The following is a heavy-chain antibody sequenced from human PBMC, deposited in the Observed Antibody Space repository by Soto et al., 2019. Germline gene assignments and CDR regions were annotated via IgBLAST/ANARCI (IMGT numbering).Heavy chain of an antibody. CDR2: IRSKANSYAT. J-gene: IGHJ6*02. CDR3: TRTLSQSKKPVGGVSMDV. D-gene: IGHD3-10*01. Sequence: GGSLRLSCAASGFTFSGSAMHWVRQASGKGLEWVGRIRSKANSYATAYAASVKGRFTISRDDSKNTAYLQMNSLKTEDTAVYYCTRTLSQSKKPVGGVSMDVWGQGTTVTVSS. CDR1: GFTFSGSA. V-gene: IGHV3-73*01.